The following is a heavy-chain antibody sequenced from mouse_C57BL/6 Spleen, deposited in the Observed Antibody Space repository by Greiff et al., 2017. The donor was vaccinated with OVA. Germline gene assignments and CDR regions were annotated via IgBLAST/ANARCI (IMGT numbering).Heavy chain of an antibody. J-gene: IGHJ1*03. V-gene: IGHV5-9*01. CDR1: GFTFSSYT. CDR2: ISGGGGNT. Sequence: DVKLVESGGGLVKPGGSLKLSCAASGFTFSSYTMSWVRQTPEKRLEWVATISGGGGNTYYPDSVKGRFTISRDNAKNTLYLQMSSLRSEDTALYYCARHDYYGSSYCWYFDVWGTGTTVTVSS. CDR3: ARHDYYGSSYCWYFDV. D-gene: IGHD1-1*01.